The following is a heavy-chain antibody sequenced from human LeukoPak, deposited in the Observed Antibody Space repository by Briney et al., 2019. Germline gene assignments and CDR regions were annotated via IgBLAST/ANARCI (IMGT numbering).Heavy chain of an antibody. Sequence: PGGSLRLSCAASGFTFSSYAMHWVRQAPGKGLEWVAVISYDGSNKYYADSVKGRFTISRDNSKNTLYLQMNSLRAEDTAVYYCARDGRFGESDYYYGMDVWGQGTTVTVSS. CDR3: ARDGRFGESDYYYGMDV. CDR2: ISYDGSNK. V-gene: IGHV3-30*04. J-gene: IGHJ6*02. D-gene: IGHD3-10*01. CDR1: GFTFSSYA.